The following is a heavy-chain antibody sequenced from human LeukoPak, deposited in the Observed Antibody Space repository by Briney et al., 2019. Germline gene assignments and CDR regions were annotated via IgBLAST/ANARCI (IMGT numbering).Heavy chain of an antibody. V-gene: IGHV4-59*01. CDR1: GGSISSYY. CDR2: IYYSGNT. CDR3: ARCEWLVKTLDV. Sequence: PSETLSLTCTVSGGSISSYYWSWIRQPPGKGLEWIGYIYYSGNTNYNPSLKSRVTISVDTSKNQFSLKLSSVTAADTAVYYCARCEWLVKTLDVWGKGTTVTVSS. D-gene: IGHD6-19*01. J-gene: IGHJ6*04.